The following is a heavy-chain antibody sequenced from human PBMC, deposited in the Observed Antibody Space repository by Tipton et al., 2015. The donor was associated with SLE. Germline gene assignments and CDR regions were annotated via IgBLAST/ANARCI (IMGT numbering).Heavy chain of an antibody. D-gene: IGHD5-24*01. CDR1: GFTFSSYA. J-gene: IGHJ4*02. CDR3: ARAPGWLRGYFDY. Sequence: SLRLSCAASGFTFSSYAMHWVRQAPGKGLEWVAVISYDGSNKYYADSVKGRFTISRDNSKNTLYLQMNSLRADDTAVYYCARAPGWLRGYFDYWGQGTLVTVSS. CDR2: ISYDGSNK. V-gene: IGHV3-30-3*01.